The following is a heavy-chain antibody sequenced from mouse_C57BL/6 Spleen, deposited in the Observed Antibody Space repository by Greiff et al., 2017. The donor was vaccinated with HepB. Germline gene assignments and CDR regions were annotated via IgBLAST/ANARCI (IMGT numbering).Heavy chain of an antibody. CDR1: GFNIKDDY. CDR2: IDPENGDT. V-gene: IGHV14-4*01. CDR3: TTSDSSGVFAY. D-gene: IGHD3-2*02. Sequence: VQLQQSGAELVRPGASVKLSCTASGFNIKDDYMHWVKQRPEQGLEWIGWIDPENGDTEYASKFQGKATITADTSSNTAYLQLSSLTSEDTAVYYCTTSDSSGVFAYWGQGTLVTVSA. J-gene: IGHJ3*01.